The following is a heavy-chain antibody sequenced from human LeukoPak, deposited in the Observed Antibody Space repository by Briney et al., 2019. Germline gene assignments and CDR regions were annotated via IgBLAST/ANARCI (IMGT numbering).Heavy chain of an antibody. D-gene: IGHD3-16*01. CDR1: GYTFTGYY. CDR2: INPNSGDT. Sequence: ASVKASCKASGYTFTGYYMHWVRQAPGQGLEWMGWINPNSGDTKYAQKFQGRVTMTRDTSISTAYMELGRLRSDDTAVYYCATQRGSYLWGTDFDYWGQGTLVTVSS. V-gene: IGHV1-2*02. CDR3: ATQRGSYLWGTDFDY. J-gene: IGHJ4*02.